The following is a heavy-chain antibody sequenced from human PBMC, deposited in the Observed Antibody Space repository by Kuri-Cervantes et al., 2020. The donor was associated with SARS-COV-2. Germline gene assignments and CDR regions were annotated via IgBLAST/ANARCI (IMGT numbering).Heavy chain of an antibody. D-gene: IGHD4/OR15-4a*01. Sequence: GESLKISCAASGFTFRSFAMACVRQAPGKGLEWVSSISLNGGSQYYADSVKGRFTISRDNSKNTLYLQMSSLRAEDTAVYSCAKVHSGDNAYFDYWGQGTLVTVSS. CDR3: AKVHSGDNAYFDY. CDR1: GFTFRSFA. CDR2: ISLNGGSQ. V-gene: IGHV3-23*01. J-gene: IGHJ4*02.